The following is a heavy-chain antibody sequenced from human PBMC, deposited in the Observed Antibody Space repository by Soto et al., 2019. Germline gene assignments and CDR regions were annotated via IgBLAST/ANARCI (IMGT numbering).Heavy chain of an antibody. J-gene: IGHJ5*02. CDR2: IYYSGST. CDR1: GGSISSSSYY. CDR3: ARQYGDYVVDWFDP. D-gene: IGHD4-17*01. Sequence: QLQLQESGPGLVKPSETLSLTCTVSGGSISSSSYYWGWIRQPPGKGLEWIGSIYYSGSTYYNPSLKSRVTISVDTSKSQFSLKLSSVTAADTAVYYCARQYGDYVVDWFDPWGQGTLVTVSS. V-gene: IGHV4-39*01.